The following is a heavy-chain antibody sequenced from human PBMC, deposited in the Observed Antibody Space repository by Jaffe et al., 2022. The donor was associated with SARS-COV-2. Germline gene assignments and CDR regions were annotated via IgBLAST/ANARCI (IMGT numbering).Heavy chain of an antibody. D-gene: IGHD3-22*01. V-gene: IGHV3-48*01. J-gene: IGHJ4*02. Sequence: EVQLVESGGGLVQPGGSLRLSCAASGFTFSSYRMNWVRQAPGKGLEWVSYISSTSSTIHYADSVKGRFTISRDNAKNSLYLQMNSLRAEDTAVYYCARASDPKRVVGITEDFDYWGQGTLVTVSS. CDR2: ISSTSSTI. CDR1: GFTFSSYR. CDR3: ARASDPKRVVGITEDFDY.